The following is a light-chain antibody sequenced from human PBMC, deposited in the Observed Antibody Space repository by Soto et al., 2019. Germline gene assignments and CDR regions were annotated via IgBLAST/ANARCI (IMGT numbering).Light chain of an antibody. CDR2: GAS. Sequence: EIVLTQSPATLSLSPGESATLSCRASQSVSSNSLAWHQQKPGQAPRLLIYGASTRATGIPARFSGSGSGTEFTLTISSLQSEDFAVYYCQQYNNWPPWTFGQGTKWIS. CDR1: QSVSSN. V-gene: IGKV3-15*01. CDR3: QQYNNWPPWT. J-gene: IGKJ1*01.